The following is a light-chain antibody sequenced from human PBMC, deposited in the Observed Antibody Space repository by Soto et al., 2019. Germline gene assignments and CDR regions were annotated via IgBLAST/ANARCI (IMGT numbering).Light chain of an antibody. CDR3: HQYGNSPPWT. CDR2: GAS. J-gene: IGKJ1*01. Sequence: EIVLTQSPGTLSLSPGERVTLSCRASESVSSTYVARYQQKPGQAPRLLIYGASSRATGIPDRFSGSGSGTDFTLTISRLEPEDFAVYYCHQYGNSPPWTFGQGTKVEIK. CDR1: ESVSSTY. V-gene: IGKV3-20*01.